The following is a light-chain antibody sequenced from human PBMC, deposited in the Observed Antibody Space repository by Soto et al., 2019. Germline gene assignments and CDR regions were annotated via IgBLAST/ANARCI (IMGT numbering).Light chain of an antibody. Sequence: DVQMTQSPSTLSASVGDRVTITCRASQGISNRLAWYQQKPGKAPKLLIYQASSLKSGVPSRFGGSGSGTEFTLTITSLQPLDFATYYCLQYNSHLTFGQGTKVEIK. CDR2: QAS. J-gene: IGKJ1*01. CDR3: LQYNSHLT. CDR1: QGISNR. V-gene: IGKV1-5*03.